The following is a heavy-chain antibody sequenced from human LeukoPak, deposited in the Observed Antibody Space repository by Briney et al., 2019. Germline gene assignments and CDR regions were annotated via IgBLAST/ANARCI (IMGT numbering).Heavy chain of an antibody. Sequence: PGGSLRLSCAASGFTFSSYSMNWVRQAPGKGLEWVSYISSSSSTIYYADSVKGRFTISRDNAKNSLYLQMNSLRDEDTAVYYRAGYYDYVWGTYRYKGPFDYWGQGTLVTVSS. CDR2: ISSSSSTI. D-gene: IGHD3-16*02. CDR3: AGYYDYVWGTYRYKGPFDY. CDR1: GFTFSSYS. J-gene: IGHJ4*02. V-gene: IGHV3-48*02.